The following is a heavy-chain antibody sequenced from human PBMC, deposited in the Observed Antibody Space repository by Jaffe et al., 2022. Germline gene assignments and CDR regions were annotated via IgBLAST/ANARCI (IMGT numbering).Heavy chain of an antibody. CDR1: GFTFSSYA. D-gene: IGHD3-3*01. V-gene: IGHV3-23*01. Sequence: EVQLLESGGGLVQPGGSLRLSCAASGFTFSSYAMSWVRQAPGKGLEWVSAISGSGGSTYYADSVKGRFTISRDNSKNTLYLQMNSLRAEDTAVYYCAKGPSFDYDFWSGYYGDAFDIWGQGTMVTVSS. J-gene: IGHJ3*02. CDR2: ISGSGGST. CDR3: AKGPSFDYDFWSGYYGDAFDI.